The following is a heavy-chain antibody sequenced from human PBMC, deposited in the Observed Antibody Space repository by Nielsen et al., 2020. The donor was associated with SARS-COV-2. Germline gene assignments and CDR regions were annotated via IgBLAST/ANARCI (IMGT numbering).Heavy chain of an antibody. J-gene: IGHJ4*02. V-gene: IGHV4-59*08. Sequence: SETLSLTCTVSGGSISSYYWSWIRQPPGKGLEWIGYIYYSGSTNYNPSPKSRVTISVDTSKNQFSLKLSSVTAADTAVYYCARLVKYEHFDYWGQGTLVTVSS. D-gene: IGHD2-8*01. CDR1: GGSISSYY. CDR2: IYYSGST. CDR3: ARLVKYEHFDY.